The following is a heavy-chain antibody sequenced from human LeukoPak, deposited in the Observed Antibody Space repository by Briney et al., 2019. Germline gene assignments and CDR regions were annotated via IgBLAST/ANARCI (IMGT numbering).Heavy chain of an antibody. J-gene: IGHJ6*02. CDR1: GVSISSYY. V-gene: IGHV4-59*01. D-gene: IGHD4-17*01. CDR3: ARGIHYGDYVIPPMDV. CDR2: IYYSGST. Sequence: SETLSLTCTVSGVSISSYYWSWIRQPPGKGLEWIGYIYYSGSTNYNPSLKSRVTISVDTSKNQFSLKLSSVTAADTAVYYCARGIHYGDYVIPPMDVWGQGTTVTVSS.